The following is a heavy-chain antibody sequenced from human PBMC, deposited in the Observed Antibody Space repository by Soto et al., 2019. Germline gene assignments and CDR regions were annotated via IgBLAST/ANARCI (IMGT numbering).Heavy chain of an antibody. CDR2: VYPNDSDV. J-gene: IGHJ4*02. CDR1: GYNFVEYG. Sequence: PGESMRISCKAAGYNFVEYGSGWVRQMPGKGPEWMGSVYPNDSDVKYSPSFQGQVTVSADKSINTAYLHWSSLKPSDSATYYCGAGSFDHWGQGTPVTVSS. V-gene: IGHV5-51*01. CDR3: GAGSFDH. D-gene: IGHD6-25*01.